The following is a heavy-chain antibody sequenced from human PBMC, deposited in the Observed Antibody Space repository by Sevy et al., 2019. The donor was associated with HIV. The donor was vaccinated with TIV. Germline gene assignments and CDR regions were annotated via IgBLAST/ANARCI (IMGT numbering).Heavy chain of an antibody. CDR2: IKQDGSEK. Sequence: GGSLRLSCAASGFTFNSYWMSWVRQAPGKGLEWVANIKQDGSEKYYVDSVKGRFTISRDNSQNSLYLQMNSLRGEDTAVFFCARGGVLEWPLGPFDYWGQGTLVTVSS. J-gene: IGHJ4*02. CDR3: ARGGVLEWPLGPFDY. D-gene: IGHD3-3*01. V-gene: IGHV3-7*03. CDR1: GFTFNSYW.